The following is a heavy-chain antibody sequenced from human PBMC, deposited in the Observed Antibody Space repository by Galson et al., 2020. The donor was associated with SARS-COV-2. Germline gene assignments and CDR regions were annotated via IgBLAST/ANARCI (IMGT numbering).Heavy chain of an antibody. D-gene: IGHD3-10*01. V-gene: IGHV3-30-3*01. CDR1: GFNFSYYD. J-gene: IGHJ4*01. Sequence: GGSLRLSCAASGFNFSYYDMHWVRQAPGKGLEWVAVITGDGSNNNYADSVRGRFTISRDNSKNTLHLQVNSLRPEDTAVYYCARARGRGVPFDYWGHGTLVTVSS. CDR2: ITGDGSNN. CDR3: ARARGRGVPFDY.